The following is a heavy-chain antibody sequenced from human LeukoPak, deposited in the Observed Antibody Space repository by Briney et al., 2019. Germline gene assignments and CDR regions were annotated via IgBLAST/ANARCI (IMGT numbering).Heavy chain of an antibody. V-gene: IGHV4-4*07. CDR2: VYSDGTA. CDR3: ARGRGHTYGSFDF. J-gene: IGHJ4*02. Sequence: PSETLSLTCTVSGGSINNYYWTWIRQPAGKGLEWIGRVYSDGTAKYNPSFENRVTMSVDTSKHQLSLNLNSVTAADTAIYYCARGRGHTYGSFDFWGQGALVIVSS. CDR1: GGSINNYY. D-gene: IGHD3-10*01.